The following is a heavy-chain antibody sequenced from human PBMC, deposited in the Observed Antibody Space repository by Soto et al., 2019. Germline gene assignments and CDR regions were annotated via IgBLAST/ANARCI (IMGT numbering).Heavy chain of an antibody. D-gene: IGHD6-13*01. CDR3: ASSNIAAAGFYYYGMDV. J-gene: IGHJ6*02. Sequence: SETLSLTCTVSGGSISSYYWNWIRKSPGKGLEWIGYIYYSGSTNYNPSLKSRVTISLDTSKNQFSLKLSSVTAADTAVYYCASSNIAAAGFYYYGMDVWGRGTTVT. V-gene: IGHV4-59*01. CDR2: IYYSGST. CDR1: GGSISSYY.